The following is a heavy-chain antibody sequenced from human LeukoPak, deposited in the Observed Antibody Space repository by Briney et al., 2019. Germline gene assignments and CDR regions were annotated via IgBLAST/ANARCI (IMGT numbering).Heavy chain of an antibody. J-gene: IGHJ4*02. CDR1: GGTFSSYA. CDR2: IIPIFGTA. V-gene: IGHV1-69*05. D-gene: IGHD6-13*01. CDR3: ARGISSSWYRGRYFDY. Sequence: SVKVSCRASGGTFSSYAISWVRQAPGQGLEWMGGIIPIFGTANYAQKFQGRVTITTDESTSTAYMELSSLRSEDTAVYYCARGISSSWYRGRYFDYWGQGTLVTVSS.